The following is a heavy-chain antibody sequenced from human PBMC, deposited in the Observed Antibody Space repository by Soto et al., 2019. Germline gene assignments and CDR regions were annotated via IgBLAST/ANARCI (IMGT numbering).Heavy chain of an antibody. CDR1: GFTFDDYA. J-gene: IGHJ4*02. V-gene: IGHV3-9*01. D-gene: IGHD3-16*01. CDR2: ISWNSGSI. CDR3: AKGVAAWGFFDY. Sequence: EVQLVESGGGLVQPGRSLRLSCAASGFTFDDYAMHWVRQAPGKGLEWVSGISWNSGSIGYADSVKGRFTISRDNAKNSLYLQMNSLRAEDRALYYCAKGVAAWGFFDYWGQGTLVTVSS.